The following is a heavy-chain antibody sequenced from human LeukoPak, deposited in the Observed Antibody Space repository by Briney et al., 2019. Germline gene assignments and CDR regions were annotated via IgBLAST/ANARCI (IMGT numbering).Heavy chain of an antibody. CDR1: GFTFSNAL. Sequence: GGSLRLSCAASGFTFSNALMNWVRQAPGKGLEWVGRIKSKTDGGTTDYAAPVKGRFTISRDDSKNTLYLQMNSLKTEDTAVYYCTTTVYEQWLYWYFDLWGRGTLVTVSS. J-gene: IGHJ2*01. D-gene: IGHD6-19*01. CDR3: TTTVYEQWLYWYFDL. CDR2: IKSKTDGGTT. V-gene: IGHV3-15*01.